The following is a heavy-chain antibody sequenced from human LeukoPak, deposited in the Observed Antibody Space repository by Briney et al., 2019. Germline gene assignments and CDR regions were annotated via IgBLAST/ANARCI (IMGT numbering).Heavy chain of an antibody. V-gene: IGHV1-18*01. CDR2: ISAYNGNT. Sequence: ASVKVSCKASGYTFTSYGISWVRQAPGQGLEWMGWISAYNGNTNYAQKLQGRVTMTTDTSTSTAYMELRSLRSDDTAVYYCARDFAGCSGGSCYFGYYGMDVWGQGTTVTVSS. J-gene: IGHJ6*02. CDR3: ARDFAGCSGGSCYFGYYGMDV. CDR1: GYTFTSYG. D-gene: IGHD2-15*01.